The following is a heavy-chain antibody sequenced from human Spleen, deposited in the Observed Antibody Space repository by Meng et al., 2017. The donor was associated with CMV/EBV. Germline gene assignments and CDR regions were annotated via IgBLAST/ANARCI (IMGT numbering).Heavy chain of an antibody. CDR1: DFIFSTFS. V-gene: IGHV3-21*01. J-gene: IGHJ4*02. CDR3: VRDSLTYSDFYDTSGYPDC. CDR2: ISSSSSYI. Sequence: GGSVRLSCAASDFIFSTFSMNWVRQAPGKGLEWVSRISSSSSYIYYADSVMGRFTISRDNSKKSLFLQIHSLRAEETAVYYCVRDSLTYSDFYDTSGYPDCWGQGTLVTVSS. D-gene: IGHD3-22*01.